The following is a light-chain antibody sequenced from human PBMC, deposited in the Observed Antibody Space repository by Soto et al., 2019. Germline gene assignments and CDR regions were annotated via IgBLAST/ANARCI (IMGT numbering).Light chain of an antibody. Sequence: DIQMTQSPSFLSASVGDRVTITCRASQGISNYLAWYQQKPGKVPKLLIYAASTLQSWVPSRSSGSGSVTDFTLTISSLQPADVATSYCQKHNSTPQTYGQRTTVDIK. CDR3: QKHNSTPQT. J-gene: IGKJ1*01. CDR2: AAS. V-gene: IGKV1-27*01. CDR1: QGISNY.